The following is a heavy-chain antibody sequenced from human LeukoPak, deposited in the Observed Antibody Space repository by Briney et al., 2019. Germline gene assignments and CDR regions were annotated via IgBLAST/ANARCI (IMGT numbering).Heavy chain of an antibody. J-gene: IGHJ4*02. Sequence: MASQTLSLTCTVSGGSISSGGYYWSWIRQHPGKGLEWIGYIYYSGSTYYNPSLKSRVTISVDTSKNQFSLELGSVTAADTAVYYCARAVRASGCHDYWGQGTLVTVSS. CDR1: GGSISSGGYY. CDR3: ARAVRASGCHDY. V-gene: IGHV4-31*03. CDR2: IYYSGST. D-gene: IGHD6-19*01.